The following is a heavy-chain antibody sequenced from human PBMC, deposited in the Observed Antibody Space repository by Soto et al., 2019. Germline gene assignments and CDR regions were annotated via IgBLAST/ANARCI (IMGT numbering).Heavy chain of an antibody. CDR2: IYPGDSDT. CDR1: VYSFTSYC. J-gene: IGHJ6*02. CDR3: ARHVSSSWTYYYYGIDV. V-gene: IGHV5-51*01. Sequence: GEPLKISCKGSVYSFTSYCIGWVRQMRGKGLEWMWIIYPGDSDTRYSPSFQGQVTISADKSISTAYLQWSSLKASDTAMYYCARHVSSSWTYYYYGIDVWGQGTTVTVSS. D-gene: IGHD6-13*01.